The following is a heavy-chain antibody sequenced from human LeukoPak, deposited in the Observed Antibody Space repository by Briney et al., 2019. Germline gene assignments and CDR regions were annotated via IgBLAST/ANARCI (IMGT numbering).Heavy chain of an antibody. J-gene: IGHJ4*02. D-gene: IGHD2/OR15-2a*01. CDR1: GYTFTIYG. CDR3: ARDCNSGNCYSDS. CDR2: INTYNGNA. Sequence: ASVKVSCKASGYTFTIYGISWVRQAPGQGLEWMGWINTYNGNANSAQKFQDRVTMTRDTSTSTAYMDLRRLRSDDTAVYYCARDCNSGNCYSDSWGQGTLVTVSS. V-gene: IGHV1-18*01.